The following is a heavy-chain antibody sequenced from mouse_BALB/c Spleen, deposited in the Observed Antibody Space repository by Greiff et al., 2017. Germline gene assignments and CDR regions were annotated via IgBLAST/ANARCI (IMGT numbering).Heavy chain of an antibody. CDR2: ISYSGST. D-gene: IGHD2-14*01. CDR1: GYSITSDYA. CDR3: ARGYDGAWFAY. Sequence: VQLKESGPGLVKPSQSLSLTCTVTGYSITSDYAWNWIRQFPGNKLEWMGYISYSGSTSYNPSLKSRISITRDTSKNQFFLQLNSVTTEDTATYYCARGYDGAWFAYWGQGTLVTVSA. V-gene: IGHV3-2*02. J-gene: IGHJ3*01.